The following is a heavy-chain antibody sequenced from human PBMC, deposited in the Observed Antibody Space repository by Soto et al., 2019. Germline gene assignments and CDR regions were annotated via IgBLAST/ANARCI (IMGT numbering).Heavy chain of an antibody. CDR1: GDSISSYY. J-gene: IGHJ4*02. Sequence: QVQLQESGPGLVKPSETLSLTCTVSGDSISSYYWSWIRQPPGKGLEWIGYIYYSGSTKYNPSLKSRVRTSGDSSKYQFSLKVSSMTAADTAVYYCARQGGWLQALDYWGQGTLVTVSS. CDR2: IYYSGST. D-gene: IGHD5-12*01. V-gene: IGHV4-59*08. CDR3: ARQGGWLQALDY.